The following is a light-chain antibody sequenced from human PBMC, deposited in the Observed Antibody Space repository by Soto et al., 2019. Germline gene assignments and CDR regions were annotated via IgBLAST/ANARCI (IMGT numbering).Light chain of an antibody. J-gene: IGKJ2*01. CDR1: QAINSW. CDR3: QQANSFPYT. CDR2: GAS. V-gene: IGKV1D-12*01. Sequence: DIQITRSSSYVSASVGDRVTITCRASQAINSWLAWYQQKPGKAPKLLIYGASSLQSGVPSRFSGSESGTDFTLAISSLQPEDFATYYCQQANSFPYTFGQGTKLEIK.